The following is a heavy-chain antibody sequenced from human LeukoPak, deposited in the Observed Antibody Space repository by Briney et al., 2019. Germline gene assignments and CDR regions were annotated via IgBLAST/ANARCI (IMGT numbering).Heavy chain of an antibody. J-gene: IGHJ4*02. CDR1: GFTFSSYS. V-gene: IGHV3-21*01. Sequence: GGSLRLSCAASGFTFSSYSMNWVRQAPGKGLEWVSSISSSSSYIYYADSVKGRFTISRDNAKNTLYLQMNSLRPEDTAVYYCARDSSGWLYYFDYWGQGTLVTVSS. D-gene: IGHD6-19*01. CDR2: ISSSSSYI. CDR3: ARDSSGWLYYFDY.